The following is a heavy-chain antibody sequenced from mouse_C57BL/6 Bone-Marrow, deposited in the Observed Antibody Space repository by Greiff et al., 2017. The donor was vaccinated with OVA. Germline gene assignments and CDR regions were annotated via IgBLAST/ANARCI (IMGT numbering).Heavy chain of an antibody. CDR2: LDPENGDT. CDR3: TTSVITTVVAPYAMDY. J-gene: IGHJ4*01. D-gene: IGHD1-1*01. CDR1: GFNIKDDY. Sequence: EVQLQQSGAELVRPGASVKLSCTASGFNIKDDYMHWVKQRPEQGLEWIGWLDPENGDTEYASKFQGKATITADTSSNTAYLQLSSLTSEDTAVYYCTTSVITTVVAPYAMDYWGQGTSVTVSS. V-gene: IGHV14-4*01.